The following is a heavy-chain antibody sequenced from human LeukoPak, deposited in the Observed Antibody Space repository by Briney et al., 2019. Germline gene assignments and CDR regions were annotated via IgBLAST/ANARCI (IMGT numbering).Heavy chain of an antibody. CDR2: ISTGGSTM. CDR1: GFTFSSYK. Sequence: PGGSLRLSCTASGFTFSSYKMNWVRQAPGKGLEWISCISTGGSTMSYADSVKGRFTIFRDNAKNSLYLQMNSLRVEDTAVYYCARGKIRDFDSGNNYWGKGTLVTVSS. D-gene: IGHD3-9*01. J-gene: IGHJ4*02. V-gene: IGHV3-48*03. CDR3: ARGKIRDFDSGNNY.